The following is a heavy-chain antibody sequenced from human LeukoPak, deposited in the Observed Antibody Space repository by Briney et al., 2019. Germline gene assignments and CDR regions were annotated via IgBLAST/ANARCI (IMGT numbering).Heavy chain of an antibody. Sequence: GESLRLSCAASGFTFSSYWMHWVRQAPGKGLVWVSRINSDGSSISNADSVKGRLTISRDNAKNTLHLQMDSLRAEDTAVYYCVRDLSGIAALWGQGTLVTVSS. V-gene: IGHV3-74*01. CDR3: VRDLSGIAAL. J-gene: IGHJ4*02. D-gene: IGHD6-13*01. CDR1: GFTFSSYW. CDR2: INSDGSSI.